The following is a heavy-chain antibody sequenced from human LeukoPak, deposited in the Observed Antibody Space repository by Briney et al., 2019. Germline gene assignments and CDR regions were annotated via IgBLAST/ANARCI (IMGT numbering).Heavy chain of an antibody. CDR3: ARDRRGYYDSGSYYPLI. V-gene: IGHV1-2*02. J-gene: IGHJ4*02. CDR2: INPNSGGA. Sequence: GASVTLSFKASGYRFTVYYIHWVRQAPGQGLEWMAWINPNSGGANYTQNFQGRVTVTRDTPVSTAYMEVSRLRSDDTAVYSCARDRRGYYDSGSYYPLIWGQGTPVTVSS. D-gene: IGHD3-10*01. CDR1: GYRFTVYY.